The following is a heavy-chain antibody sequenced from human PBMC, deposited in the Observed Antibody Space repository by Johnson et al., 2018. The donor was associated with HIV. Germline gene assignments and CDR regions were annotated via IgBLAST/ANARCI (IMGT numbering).Heavy chain of an antibody. J-gene: IGHJ3*02. CDR3: AKDVGNYWPNAFDI. D-gene: IGHD3-22*01. V-gene: IGHV3-30*02. CDR2: IRYDGSGK. Sequence: QVQSVESGGGLVQPGGSLRLSCAASGFTFRDYHMSWIRQAPGKGVDWVTFIRYDGSGKYYADSVNGRFTISRDNSKNTLYLQMNSLRAEDTAVYYCAKDVGNYWPNAFDIWGQGTTVTVSS. CDR1: GFTFRDYH.